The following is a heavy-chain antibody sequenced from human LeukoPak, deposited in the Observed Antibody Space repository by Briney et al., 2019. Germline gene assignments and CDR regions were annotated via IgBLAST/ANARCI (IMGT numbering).Heavy chain of an antibody. D-gene: IGHD2-21*01. CDR2: ISYDGSNE. V-gene: IGHV3-30*18. Sequence: GGSLRLSCAASGFTFSTYGMHWVRQAPGKGLEWVAVISYDGSNEYYADSVKGRFTISRDNSKNTLYLQMSSLRAEDMAVYYCAKEFNRGLPDYWGQGTLVTVPS. CDR1: GFTFSTYG. CDR3: AKEFNRGLPDY. J-gene: IGHJ4*02.